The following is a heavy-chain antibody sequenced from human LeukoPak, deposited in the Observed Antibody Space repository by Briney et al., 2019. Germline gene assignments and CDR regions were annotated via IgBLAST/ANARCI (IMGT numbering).Heavy chain of an antibody. J-gene: IGHJ4*02. Sequence: SETLSLTCAVYGGSFSGYYWSWIRQSPGKGLEWIGEINQRGSTNHNPSLKSRVTISVDTSKNKFSLKVRSVTAADTAVYYCARGYGSGFAYWGQGTLVTVSS. CDR1: GGSFSGYY. CDR2: INQRGST. D-gene: IGHD3-10*01. V-gene: IGHV4-34*01. CDR3: ARGYGSGFAY.